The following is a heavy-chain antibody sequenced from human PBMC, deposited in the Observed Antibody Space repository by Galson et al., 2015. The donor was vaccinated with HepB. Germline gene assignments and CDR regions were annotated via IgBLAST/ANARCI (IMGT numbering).Heavy chain of an antibody. D-gene: IGHD1-26*01. Sequence: SVKVSCKASGYTFTSYYMHWVRQAPGQGLEWMGIINPSGGSTSYAQKFQGRVTMTRDTTTSTVYMELSSLRSEDTAVYYCARDWQVGATILDYWGQGTLVTVSS. CDR1: GYTFTSYY. V-gene: IGHV1-46*01. CDR2: INPSGGST. J-gene: IGHJ4*02. CDR3: ARDWQVGATILDY.